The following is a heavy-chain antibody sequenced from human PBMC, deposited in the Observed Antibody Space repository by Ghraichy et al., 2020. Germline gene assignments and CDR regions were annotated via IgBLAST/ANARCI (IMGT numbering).Heavy chain of an antibody. CDR1: GFTVSSNY. Sequence: GESLNISCAASGFTVSSNYMSWVRQAPGKGLEWVSVIYSSGRTYYADSVKGRFTISRDNSKNTLYLQMNSLRAEDTAVYYCARVPFLDYWGQGTLVTVSS. D-gene: IGHD2/OR15-2a*01. J-gene: IGHJ4*02. CDR2: IYSSGRT. V-gene: IGHV3-53*01. CDR3: ARVPFLDY.